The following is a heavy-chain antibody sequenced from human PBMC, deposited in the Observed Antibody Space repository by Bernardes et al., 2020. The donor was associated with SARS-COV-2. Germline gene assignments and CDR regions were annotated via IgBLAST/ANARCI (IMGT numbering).Heavy chain of an antibody. Sequence: VGSLCSSCAASGFTVRSTYMYWVRQAPGKGLEWVSVIYIGGTTYSSDSVKGRFTISRDNSKNMLYLQMNSLRDDDTAVYYCARGLSEGWYFDLWGRGTLVTVSS. J-gene: IGHJ2*01. CDR3: ARGLSEGWYFDL. CDR2: IYIGGTT. V-gene: IGHV3-53*01. CDR1: GFTVRSTY.